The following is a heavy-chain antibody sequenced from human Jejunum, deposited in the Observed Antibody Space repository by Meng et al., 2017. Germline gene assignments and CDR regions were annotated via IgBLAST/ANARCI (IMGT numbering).Heavy chain of an antibody. CDR3: ARDEWFGRYWGVWFDP. V-gene: IGHV4-39*07. CDR1: GVSISTTNDY. D-gene: IGHD3-10*01. Sequence: SETLSLTCTVSGVSISTTNDYWGWLRPPPGMGLVWIGTMSYSGSTYFYTSLKSRITISTDTSKNQFSLKLNSVTAADTAVYYCARDEWFGRYWGVWFDPWGQGTLVTVSS. CDR2: MSYSGST. J-gene: IGHJ5*02.